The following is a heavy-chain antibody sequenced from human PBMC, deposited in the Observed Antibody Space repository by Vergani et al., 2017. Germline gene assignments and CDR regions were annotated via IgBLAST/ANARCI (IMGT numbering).Heavy chain of an antibody. CDR1: GFTFSSSW. J-gene: IGHJ6*03. Sequence: EVQLVESGGGLVQPGGSLRLSCAASGFTFSSSWMHWVRQAPGKGRGWFSRINSDGSSTNYADSVKGRFTISRDNAKNTLDMQMNRLRAEDTAVYYGSRAGYYDSSGDSHYYYYMDVWGKGTTVTVSS. D-gene: IGHD3-22*01. CDR3: SRAGYYDSSGDSHYYYYMDV. V-gene: IGHV3-74*01. CDR2: INSDGSST.